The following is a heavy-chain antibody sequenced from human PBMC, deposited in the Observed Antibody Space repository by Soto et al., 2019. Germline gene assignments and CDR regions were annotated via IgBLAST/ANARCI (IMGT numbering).Heavy chain of an antibody. D-gene: IGHD6-13*01. V-gene: IGHV4-34*01. CDR2: INITGST. CDR1: GGSFSGYY. Sequence: PSVTMSHTWAVDGGSFSGYYWRWIRQPQRKGLEWIGGINITGSTNYNPSLKSRVTISVDTSKNQFSLKLSSVTAADTAVYYCARLRAAGLSQIIAAAGSRYYYYYGMDVWGQGTTVTVSS. CDR3: ARLRAAGLSQIIAAAGSRYYYYYGMDV. J-gene: IGHJ6*02.